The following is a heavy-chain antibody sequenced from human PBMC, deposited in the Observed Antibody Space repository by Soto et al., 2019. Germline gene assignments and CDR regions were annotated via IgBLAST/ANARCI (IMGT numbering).Heavy chain of an antibody. Sequence: QVQLQQWGAGLLKPSETLSLTCAVYGGSFSGYYWSWIRQPPGKGLEWIGEINHSGSTNYNPSLKSRVTISVDTSKNQFSLKLSSVTAADTAVYACARPGSTSWAYDYYYMDVGGKGTTVTVAS. J-gene: IGHJ6*03. V-gene: IGHV4-34*01. D-gene: IGHD2-2*01. CDR2: INHSGST. CDR3: ARPGSTSWAYDYYYMDV. CDR1: GGSFSGYY.